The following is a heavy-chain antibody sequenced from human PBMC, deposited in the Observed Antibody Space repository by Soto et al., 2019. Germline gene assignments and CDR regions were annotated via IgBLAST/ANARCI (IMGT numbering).Heavy chain of an antibody. CDR3: ARDPYNWNSGDYYYYYGMDV. CDR2: IIPIFGTA. J-gene: IGHJ6*02. V-gene: IGHV1-69*13. Sequence: ASVKVSCKASGGTFSSYAISWVRQAPGQGLEWMGGIIPIFGTANYAQKFQGRVTITADESTSTAYMELSSLRSEDTAVYYCARDPYNWNSGDYYYYYGMDVWGQGTTVTVSS. CDR1: GGTFSSYA. D-gene: IGHD1-7*01.